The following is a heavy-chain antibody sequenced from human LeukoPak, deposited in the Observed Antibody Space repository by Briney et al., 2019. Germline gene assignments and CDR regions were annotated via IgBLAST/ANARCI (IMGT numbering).Heavy chain of an antibody. CDR3: ARDRFV. V-gene: IGHV4-4*07. CDR1: GGSXSSYY. CDR2: IYTSGST. Sequence: SXXLXLTCTVXGGSXSSYYWSWIRQPAGKGLEGIGRIYTSGSTNYNPSLKRRVNITVDTSKTQFSLKLSSVTAADTAVYYCARDRFVWGKGTTVTVSS. J-gene: IGHJ6*04.